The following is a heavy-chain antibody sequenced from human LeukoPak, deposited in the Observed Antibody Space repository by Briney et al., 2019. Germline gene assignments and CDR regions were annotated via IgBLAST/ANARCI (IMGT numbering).Heavy chain of an antibody. CDR2: INPNSGGT. CDR3: ARANARYCSSTSCLFDY. CDR1: GYTFTGYD. J-gene: IGHJ4*02. D-gene: IGHD2-2*01. Sequence: GASVKVSCKASGYTFTGYDMHWVRQAPGQGPGWMAWINPNSGGTYYAQNFHDRITMTRDTSISTAYMELSRLRSDDTAIYCCARANARYCSSTSCLFDYWGQGTLVTVSS. V-gene: IGHV1-2*02.